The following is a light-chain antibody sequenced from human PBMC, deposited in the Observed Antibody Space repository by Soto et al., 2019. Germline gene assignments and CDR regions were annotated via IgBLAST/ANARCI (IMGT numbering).Light chain of an antibody. Sequence: DIQMTQSPSSLSASVGDSVTISCQASQDINNFLNWYQQKPGKPPQLLIYDASTLEKGVPSRFSGGGSGSDFSFTITNLQPEDSATYYCQQYEDLPLKFGQGTKV. CDR1: QDINNF. V-gene: IGKV1-33*01. CDR2: DAS. CDR3: QQYEDLPLK. J-gene: IGKJ1*01.